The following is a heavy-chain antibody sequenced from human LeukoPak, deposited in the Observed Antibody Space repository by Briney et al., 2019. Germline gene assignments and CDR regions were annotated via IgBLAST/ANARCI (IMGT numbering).Heavy chain of an antibody. V-gene: IGHV4-59*01. CDR2: IYYSGST. CDR3: ARAPRGVVVKSDAFDI. J-gene: IGHJ3*02. D-gene: IGHD2-15*01. CDR1: GGSISSYY. Sequence: SETLSLTCTVSGGSISSYYWSWIRQPPGKGLEWIGYIYYSGSTNYNPSLKSRVRTSVVTSKKQFSLKLSSVTAADTAVYHCARAPRGVVVKSDAFDIWGQGTMVTVSS.